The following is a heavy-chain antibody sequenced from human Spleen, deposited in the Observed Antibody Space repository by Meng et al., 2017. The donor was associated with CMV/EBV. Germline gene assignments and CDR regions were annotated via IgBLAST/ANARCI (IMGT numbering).Heavy chain of an antibody. J-gene: IGHJ6*02. CDR2: IYSGGST. D-gene: IGHD2-2*01. V-gene: IGHV3-66*02. Sequence: LSLTCAASGFIVSRNYMIWVRQAPGKGLEWVSIIYSGGSTDYADSVKGRFTLSRDNSKNTVDLQMNSLRVEDTAVYYCAIAQVPATYHYYGLDVWGQGTTVTVSS. CDR1: GFIVSRNY. CDR3: AIAQVPATYHYYGLDV.